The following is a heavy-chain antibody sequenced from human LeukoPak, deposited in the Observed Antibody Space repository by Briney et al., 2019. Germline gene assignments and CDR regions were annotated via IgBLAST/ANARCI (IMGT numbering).Heavy chain of an antibody. J-gene: IGHJ4*02. CDR2: VYPSGST. CDR1: GSSISSND. V-gene: IGHV4-59*01. CDR3: ARAGGSWQFDY. Sequence: SETLCLTCTASGSSISSNDWSWIRQPPGKGLEWIGYVYPSGSTNYNPSLKSRVTISVDTSKNQFSLKLSSVTTADTAVYYCARAGGSWQFDYWGQGTLVTVSS. D-gene: IGHD1-26*01.